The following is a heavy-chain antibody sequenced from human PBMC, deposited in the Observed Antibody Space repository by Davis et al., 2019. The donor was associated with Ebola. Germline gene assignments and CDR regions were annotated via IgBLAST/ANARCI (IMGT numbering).Heavy chain of an antibody. V-gene: IGHV3-23*01. CDR3: ARHDYGDSHFDY. Sequence: GESLKISCAASGFTFSNYNMSWVRQAPGKGLEWVSGVGGSGGSAHYADSVRGRFTISRDNSKNTLHLQMNSLRGEDTAVYYCARHDYGDSHFDYWGQGTLVTVSS. CDR1: GFTFSNYN. D-gene: IGHD4-17*01. J-gene: IGHJ4*02. CDR2: VGGSGGSA.